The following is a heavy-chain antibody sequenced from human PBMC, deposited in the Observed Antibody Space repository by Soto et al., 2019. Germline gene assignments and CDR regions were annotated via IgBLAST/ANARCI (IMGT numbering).Heavy chain of an antibody. CDR2: ISYDGSNA. V-gene: IGHV3-30*04. CDR3: ARSVMDCSGGSCGISYGMDV. CDR1: GFSFSTYA. D-gene: IGHD2-15*01. J-gene: IGHJ6*02. Sequence: GGSLRLSCTASGFSFSTYAMYWVRQAPGKGLEWVAIISYDGSNAQYADSVKGRFTVARDNSKNTLYLQMNSLRAEDTAVYCCARSVMDCSGGSCGISYGMDVWGQGTTVTVSS.